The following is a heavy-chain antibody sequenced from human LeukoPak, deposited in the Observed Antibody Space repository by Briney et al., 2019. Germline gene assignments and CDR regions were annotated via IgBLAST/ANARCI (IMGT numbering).Heavy chain of an antibody. CDR2: ISAYNGNT. CDR3: ARDRSYPPQLLRDYYYYMDV. Sequence: ASVKVSCKASGYTFTSYGISWTRQAPGQGLEWMGWISAYNGNTNYAQKLQGRVTMTTDTSTSTAYMELRSLRSDDTAVYYCARDRSYPPQLLRDYYYYMDVWGKGTTVTVSS. V-gene: IGHV1-18*01. J-gene: IGHJ6*03. D-gene: IGHD2-15*01. CDR1: GYTFTSYG.